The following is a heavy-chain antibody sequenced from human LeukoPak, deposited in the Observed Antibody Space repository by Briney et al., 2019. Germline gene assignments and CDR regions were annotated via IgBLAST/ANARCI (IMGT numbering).Heavy chain of an antibody. D-gene: IGHD2-8*02. CDR2: ISGSGGNT. Sequence: PGGSLRLSCAASGFTFSNYAMTWVHQAPGKGLEWVSGISGSGGNTYYADSVKGRFTISRDNSKKTLHLQMNSLRAEDTAVYCCAKGGRDTGGNWFDPWGQGTLVTVSS. V-gene: IGHV3-23*01. CDR1: GFTFSNYA. CDR3: AKGGRDTGGNWFDP. J-gene: IGHJ5*02.